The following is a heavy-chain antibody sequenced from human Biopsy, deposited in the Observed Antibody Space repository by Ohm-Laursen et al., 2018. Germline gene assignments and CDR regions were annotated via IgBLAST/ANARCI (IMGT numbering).Heavy chain of an antibody. CDR2: NIPILGTG. CDR1: GGTFSNYG. V-gene: IGHV1-69*06. J-gene: IGHJ1*01. CDR3: ATKLTGYFHH. D-gene: IGHD3-9*01. Sequence: GASVKVSCNAPGGTFSNYGVNWVRQAPGQGLEWLGGNIPILGTGNYAQKFQDRVMVAADTSTSTATMELRSLRSDDTAVYYCATKLTGYFHHWGQGTLVIVSS.